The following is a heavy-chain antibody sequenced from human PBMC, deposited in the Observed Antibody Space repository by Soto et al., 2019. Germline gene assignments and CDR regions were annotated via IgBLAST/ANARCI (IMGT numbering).Heavy chain of an antibody. Sequence: ASVKVSCKASGYTFTSYGVSWVRQAPGQGLEWMGWISAYNGNTKYAQKLQGRVTMTTDTSTNTAYMDLRSLRSDDTAVYYCASHPVSGSDAYYYGMDVWGQGTTVTVSS. J-gene: IGHJ6*01. CDR2: ISAYNGNT. CDR1: GYTFTSYG. V-gene: IGHV1-18*01. D-gene: IGHD1-26*01. CDR3: ASHPVSGSDAYYYGMDV.